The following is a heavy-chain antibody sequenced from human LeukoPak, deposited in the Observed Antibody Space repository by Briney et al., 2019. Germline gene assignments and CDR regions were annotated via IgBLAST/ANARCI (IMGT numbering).Heavy chain of an antibody. Sequence: GASVKVSCKASGYTFTGYYMHWVRQAPGQGLEWMGGIIPIFGTANYAQKFQGRVTITADESTSTAYMELSSLRSEDTAVYYCARVERPDYYDSSDYYYGMDVWGQGTTVTVSS. CDR2: IIPIFGTA. J-gene: IGHJ6*02. V-gene: IGHV1-69*13. CDR1: GYTFTGYY. D-gene: IGHD3-22*01. CDR3: ARVERPDYYDSSDYYYGMDV.